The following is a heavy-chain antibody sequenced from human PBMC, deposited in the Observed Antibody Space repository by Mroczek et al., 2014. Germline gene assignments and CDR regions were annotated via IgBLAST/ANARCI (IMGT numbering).Heavy chain of an antibody. Sequence: QVQLQQWGPGLVKPSQTLSLTCTVSGGSISSGGYYWSWIRQHPGKGLEWIGYIYYSGSTYYNPSLKSRVTISVDTSKNQFSLKLGSVTAADTAVYYCARAGYDFWSGYHRPTNNWFDPWGQGTLVTVSS. CDR2: IYYSGST. D-gene: IGHD3-3*01. CDR3: ARAGYDFWSGYHRPTNNWFDP. CDR1: GGSISSGGYY. J-gene: IGHJ5*02. V-gene: IGHV4-31*03.